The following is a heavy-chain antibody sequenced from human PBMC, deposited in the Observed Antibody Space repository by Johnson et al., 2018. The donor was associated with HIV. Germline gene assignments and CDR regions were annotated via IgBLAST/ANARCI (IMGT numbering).Heavy chain of an antibody. CDR2: ISYDGSNK. CDR1: GFTFNTYG. V-gene: IGHV3-30*18. CDR3: AKERGKRWLHPRDAFDI. D-gene: IGHD5-24*01. J-gene: IGHJ3*02. Sequence: VQLVESGGGVVQPGRSLRLFCAASGFTFNTYGMHWVRQAPGKGLEWVAVISYDGSNKYYADSVKGRFTISRDNSKNALYLRMNSLRAEDMAVYYCAKERGKRWLHPRDAFDIWGQGTMVTVSS.